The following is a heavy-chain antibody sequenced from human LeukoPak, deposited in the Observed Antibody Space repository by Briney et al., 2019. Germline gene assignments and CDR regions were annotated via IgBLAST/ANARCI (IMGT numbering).Heavy chain of an antibody. CDR2: IRYDGSNK. Sequence: GGSLRLSCAASGFTFSSHGMHWVRQAPGKGLEWVAFIRYDGSNKYYADSVKGRFTISRDNSKNTLYLQMNSLRAEDTAVYYCAKALLVRGAYDYWGQGTLVTVSS. CDR1: GFTFSSHG. CDR3: AKALLVRGAYDY. V-gene: IGHV3-30*02. J-gene: IGHJ4*02. D-gene: IGHD3-10*01.